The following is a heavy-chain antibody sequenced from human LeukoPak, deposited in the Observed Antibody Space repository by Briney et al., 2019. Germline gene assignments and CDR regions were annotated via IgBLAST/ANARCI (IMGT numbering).Heavy chain of an antibody. Sequence: SETLSLTCTVSGGSISSYYWSWIRQPPGKGLEWIGYIYYSGSTNYNPSLKSRVTISVETSKNQFSLKLSSVTAADTAVYYCARSSYSSGWYDPLPDYWGQGTLVTVSS. CDR3: ARSSYSSGWYDPLPDY. D-gene: IGHD6-19*01. CDR2: IYYSGST. CDR1: GGSISSYY. J-gene: IGHJ4*02. V-gene: IGHV4-59*01.